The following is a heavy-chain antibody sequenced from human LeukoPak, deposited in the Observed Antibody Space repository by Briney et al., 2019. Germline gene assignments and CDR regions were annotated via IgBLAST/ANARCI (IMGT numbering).Heavy chain of an antibody. CDR3: AKSPSGRGGYNWFDP. CDR1: AGSISGYY. V-gene: IGHV4-4*07. Sequence: SETLSLTCTVYAGSISGYYWSWIRQPAGKGLEWIGRVYTSGSTNYNPSLKSRVTMSIDTSKNQVSLNLSSVTAADTAVYYCAKSPSGRGGYNWFDPWGQGTLVTVSS. CDR2: VYTSGST. D-gene: IGHD3-16*01. J-gene: IGHJ5*02.